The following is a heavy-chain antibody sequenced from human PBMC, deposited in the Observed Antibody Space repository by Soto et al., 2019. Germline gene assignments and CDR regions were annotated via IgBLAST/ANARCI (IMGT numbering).Heavy chain of an antibody. J-gene: IGHJ6*02. V-gene: IGHV4-34*01. Sequence: SETLSLTCAVYGGSFSDYIWTWIRQTPGKGLQWIGQINHSGSTDYDPSLKSRVTISVDTSKNQFSLKLSSVTAADTAVYYCARLGYYYDAMDVWGQGTTVTVSS. CDR3: ARLGYYYDAMDV. CDR2: INHSGST. CDR1: GGSFSDYI. D-gene: IGHD3-3*01.